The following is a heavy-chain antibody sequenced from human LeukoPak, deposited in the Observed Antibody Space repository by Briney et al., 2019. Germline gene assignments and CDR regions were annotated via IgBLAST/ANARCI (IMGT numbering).Heavy chain of an antibody. CDR1: GFTFNTYS. V-gene: IGHV3-21*01. J-gene: IGHJ5*02. CDR3: ARGVATINWFDP. Sequence: PGGSLRLSCAASGFTFNTYSMNWVRQAPGKGLEWVSSISSGSSYIYYADSVKGRFTTSRDNAKNSLYLQMNSLRAEDTAVYYCARGVATINWFDPWGQGTLVTVSS. CDR2: ISSGSSYI. D-gene: IGHD5-24*01.